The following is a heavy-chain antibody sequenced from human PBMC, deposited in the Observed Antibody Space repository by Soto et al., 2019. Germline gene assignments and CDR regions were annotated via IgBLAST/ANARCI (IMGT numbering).Heavy chain of an antibody. CDR3: ARAYGSGYMDV. J-gene: IGHJ6*02. CDR1: GGSISSGGYS. V-gene: IGHV4-31*11. D-gene: IGHD3-10*01. Sequence: TLSLTCAVSGGSISSGGYSWGWIRQHPGKGLEWIGYIYYSGSTYYNPSLKSRVTISVDTSKNQFSLKLSSVTAADTAVYYCARAYGSGYMDVWGQGTTVTVS. CDR2: IYYSGST.